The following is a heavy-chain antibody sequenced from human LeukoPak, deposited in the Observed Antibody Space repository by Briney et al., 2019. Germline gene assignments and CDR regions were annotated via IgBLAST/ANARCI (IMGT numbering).Heavy chain of an antibody. CDR2: INPNSGGT. J-gene: IGHJ6*03. CDR3: ARVGAAAGTGLYYYYYYMDV. V-gene: IGHV1-2*06. D-gene: IGHD6-13*01. Sequence: ASVKVSCKAPGYTFTGYYMHWVRQAPGQGLEWMGRINPNSGGTNYEQKFQGRVTMTRDTSISTAYMELSRLRSDDTAVYYCARVGAAAGTGLYYYYYYMDVRGKGTTVTVSS. CDR1: GYTFTGYY.